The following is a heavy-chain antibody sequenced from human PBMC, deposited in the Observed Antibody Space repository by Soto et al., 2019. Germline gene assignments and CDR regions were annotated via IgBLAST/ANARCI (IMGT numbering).Heavy chain of an antibody. J-gene: IGHJ4*02. CDR1: GGSSSGYD. CDR2: INHSGSS. CDR3: ARAKITPLLDY. D-gene: IGHD2-15*01. Sequence: SETLSLTCTVFGGSSSGYDWTWIRQPPETGPEWIGEINHSGSSNYNPSLKSRVTISVDTSKNQFSLKLTSVTAADTAVYYCARAKITPLLDYWAQGPLLTLSS. V-gene: IGHV4-34*01.